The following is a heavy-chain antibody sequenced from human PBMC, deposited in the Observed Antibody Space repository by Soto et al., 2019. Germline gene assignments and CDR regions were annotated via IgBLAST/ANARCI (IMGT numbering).Heavy chain of an antibody. J-gene: IGHJ1*01. CDR3: TAKSDKQAYYDILSGFIPTLFRH. D-gene: IGHD3-9*01. CDR2: IYSGGST. CDR1: GFTVSSNY. Sequence: EVQLVESGGGLVQPGGSLRLSCAASGFTVSSNYMSWVRQAPGKGLEWVSVIYSGGSTYYADSVKGRFTISSDNSRNTLYLTMNSLRAEDTAVYYCTAKSDKQAYYDILSGFIPTLFRHWGQGTLVTVSS. V-gene: IGHV3-66*01.